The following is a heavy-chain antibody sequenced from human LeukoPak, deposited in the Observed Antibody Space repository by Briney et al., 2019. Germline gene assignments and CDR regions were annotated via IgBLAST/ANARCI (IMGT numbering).Heavy chain of an antibody. D-gene: IGHD5-24*01. CDR2: ISYDGRNK. J-gene: IGHJ4*02. Sequence: GRSLRLSCAASGFTFSSYGMHWVRQAPGKGLEWVAVISYDGRNKYYADSVKGRFTISRDNSKNTLYLQMNSLRAEDTAVYYCAKATPSRDGSNPDYWGQGTLVTVPS. CDR1: GFTFSSYG. V-gene: IGHV3-30*18. CDR3: AKATPSRDGSNPDY.